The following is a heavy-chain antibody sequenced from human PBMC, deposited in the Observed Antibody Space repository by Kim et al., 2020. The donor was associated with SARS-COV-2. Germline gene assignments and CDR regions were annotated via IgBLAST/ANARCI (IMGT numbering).Heavy chain of an antibody. J-gene: IGHJ6*02. Sequence: GRFTISRDNAKNSLYLQMNSLRAEDTALYYCAKDISSSSWASYYYYGMDVWGQGTTVTVSS. D-gene: IGHD6-13*01. V-gene: IGHV3-9*01. CDR3: AKDISSSSWASYYYYGMDV.